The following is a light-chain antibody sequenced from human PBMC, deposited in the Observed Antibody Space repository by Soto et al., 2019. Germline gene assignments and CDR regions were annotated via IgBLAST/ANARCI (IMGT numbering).Light chain of an antibody. J-gene: IGKJ4*01. Sequence: DIQMTQSPSSLSASVGDRVTITCRASQSISSYLNWYQQKPGKAPKLLIYAASSLESGVPSRFSGSGSGTEFTLTITSLQPDDFATYYCQQYRSFSPLTFGGGTKVDIK. CDR3: QQYRSFSPLT. CDR1: QSISSY. V-gene: IGKV1-5*01. CDR2: AAS.